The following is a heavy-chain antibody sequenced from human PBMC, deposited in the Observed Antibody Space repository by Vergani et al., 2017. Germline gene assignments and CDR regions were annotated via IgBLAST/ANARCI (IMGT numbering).Heavy chain of an antibody. J-gene: IGHJ4*02. CDR1: GFTFGDYA. V-gene: IGHV3-49*04. D-gene: IGHD2-2*01. CDR2: IRSKAYGGTT. Sequence: EVQLVESGGGLVQPGRSLRLSCTASGFTFGDYAMSWVRQAPGKGLEWVGFIRSKAYGGTTEYAASVKGRFTISRDDSKSIAYLQMNSLKTEDTAVYYCTRDRGEPAAPEYDYWGQGTLVTVSS. CDR3: TRDRGEPAAPEYDY.